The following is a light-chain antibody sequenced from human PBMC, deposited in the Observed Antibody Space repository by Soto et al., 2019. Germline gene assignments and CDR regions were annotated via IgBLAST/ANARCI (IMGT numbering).Light chain of an antibody. Sequence: IVMTQSPVTLSMSPGDRATLSCRASPNVATNVAWYQQKPGQAPRLLIYGASIRATGVPARFSGSGSGTEFTLTIDSLQCEDVAVFYCHQATSGLRTFGRGTRVEV. CDR2: GAS. CDR3: HQATSGLRT. V-gene: IGKV3-15*01. J-gene: IGKJ1*01. CDR1: PNVATN.